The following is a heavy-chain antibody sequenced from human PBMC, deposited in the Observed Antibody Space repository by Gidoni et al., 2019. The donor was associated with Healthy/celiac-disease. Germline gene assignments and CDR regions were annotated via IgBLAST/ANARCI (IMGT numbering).Heavy chain of an antibody. Sequence: EVQLLESGGGLVQPGGSLRLSCSASGFTFSSYAMSWVRQARGTGLEWFSAISGSGGSTYYADSVKVRFTISRDNSKNTLYLQMNSLRAEDTAVYYCAKIVLRYFDWLDYWGQGTLVTVSS. D-gene: IGHD3-9*01. CDR1: GFTFSSYA. J-gene: IGHJ4*02. CDR3: AKIVLRYFDWLDY. CDR2: ISGSGGST. V-gene: IGHV3-23*01.